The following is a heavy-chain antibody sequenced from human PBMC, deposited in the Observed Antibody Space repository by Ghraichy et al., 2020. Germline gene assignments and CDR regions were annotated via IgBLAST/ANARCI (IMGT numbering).Heavy chain of an antibody. CDR2: ISSSGTTM. V-gene: IGHV3-48*03. CDR1: GFTFSNYE. CDR3: ARGTTSILGGSLDY. Sequence: GGSLRLSCAASGFTFSNYEMNWVRQAPGKGLECVSYISSSGTTMYYADSVKGRFTISRDNAKNSLYLQMNSLRAEDTAVYYCARGTTSILGGSLDYWGQGTLVTVSS. J-gene: IGHJ4*02. D-gene: IGHD3-3*02.